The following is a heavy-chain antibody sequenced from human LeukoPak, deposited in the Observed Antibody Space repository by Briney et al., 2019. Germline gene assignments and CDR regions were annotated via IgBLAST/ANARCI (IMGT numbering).Heavy chain of an antibody. Sequence: GGSLRLSFAASGFTFSDYGIHWGREAPGEGLGWVSFISYDGVYKNYADSVKGRFTISRDNYQNTLYLHMNSLRADDTAVYYCAKELAKYIRSSDFDHWGQGTLVTVSS. CDR2: ISYDGVYK. CDR3: AKELAKYIRSSDFDH. J-gene: IGHJ4*02. D-gene: IGHD6-6*01. CDR1: GFTFSDYG. V-gene: IGHV3-30*18.